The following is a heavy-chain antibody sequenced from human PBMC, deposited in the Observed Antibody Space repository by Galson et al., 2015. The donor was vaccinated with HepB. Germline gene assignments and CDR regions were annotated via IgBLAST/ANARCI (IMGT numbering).Heavy chain of an antibody. CDR3: ARGPLRIAVAGIYFDY. D-gene: IGHD6-19*01. CDR1: GFTFSSYW. Sequence: SLRLSCAASGFTFSSYWMSWVRQAPGKGLEWVANIKQDGSEKYYVDSVKGRFTISRDNAKNSLYPQMNSLRAEDTAVYYCARGPLRIAVAGIYFDYWGQGTLVTVSS. J-gene: IGHJ4*02. CDR2: IKQDGSEK. V-gene: IGHV3-7*03.